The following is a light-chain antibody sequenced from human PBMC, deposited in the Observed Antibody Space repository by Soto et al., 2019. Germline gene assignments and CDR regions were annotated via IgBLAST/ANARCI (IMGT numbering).Light chain of an antibody. CDR3: SSYTSSSTPRYV. CDR1: SSDVGGYNY. Sequence: SALTRPASVSGSPGQSITISCTGTSSDVGGYNYVSWYQQHPGKAPKLMIYEVSNRPSGVSNRFSGSKSGNTASLTISGLQAEDEADYYCSSYTSSSTPRYVFGTGTKVTVL. CDR2: EVS. J-gene: IGLJ1*01. V-gene: IGLV2-14*01.